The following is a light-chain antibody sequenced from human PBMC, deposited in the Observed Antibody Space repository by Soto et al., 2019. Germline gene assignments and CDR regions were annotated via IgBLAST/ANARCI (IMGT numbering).Light chain of an antibody. Sequence: QLVLTQPPSASGTPGQRVTVSCSGSSSNIGSNTVNWYQQLPGTAPKLLIHSNNQRPSGVPDRFSGSKSDTSASLAISGLESEDEADYYCAAWDGSLNGVVFGGGTQLTVL. CDR1: SSNIGSNT. J-gene: IGLJ2*01. V-gene: IGLV1-44*01. CDR2: SNN. CDR3: AAWDGSLNGVV.